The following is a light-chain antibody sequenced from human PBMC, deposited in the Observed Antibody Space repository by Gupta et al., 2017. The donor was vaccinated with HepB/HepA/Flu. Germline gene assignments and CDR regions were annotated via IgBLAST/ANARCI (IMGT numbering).Light chain of an antibody. V-gene: IGKV3-15*01. CDR3: QQDNNWVT. CDR1: QSVSRK. Sequence: EILMTQSPATLSVSPGERATLSCRASQSVSRKLAWYQQKPGQPPRLLMYDSSTRVTGIPARFSGSGSGTEFTLTSSSRQSEDFAVYYWQQDNNWVTFGGGTKVEIK. CDR2: DSS. J-gene: IGKJ4*01.